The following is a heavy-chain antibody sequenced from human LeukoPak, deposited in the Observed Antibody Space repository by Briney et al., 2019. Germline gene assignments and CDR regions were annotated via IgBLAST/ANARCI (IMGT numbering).Heavy chain of an antibody. CDR2: ISGSGGST. J-gene: IGHJ4*02. Sequence: PGGSLRLSCAASGFTFSSYAMSWVRQAPGKGLEWVSAISGSGGSTYYADSVKGRFTISRDNSKNTLYLQMNSLRAEDTAVYYCARDGGITIFGVASGYDYWGQGTLVTVSS. CDR3: ARDGGITIFGVASGYDY. V-gene: IGHV3-23*01. CDR1: GFTFSSYA. D-gene: IGHD3-3*01.